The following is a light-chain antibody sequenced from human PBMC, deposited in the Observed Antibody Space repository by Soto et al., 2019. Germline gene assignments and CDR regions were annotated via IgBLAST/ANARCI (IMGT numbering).Light chain of an antibody. CDR3: QQYNSYSWT. V-gene: IGKV1-5*01. CDR1: QSIDRW. CDR2: HAS. J-gene: IGKJ1*01. Sequence: IQMTQSTSTLPASVGNRVTIACRASQSIDRWLAWYQQRPGKAPKILIYHASSLETGVPSRFSGSGSGTEFTLTISSLQADDFATYYCQQYNSYSWTFGQGTKVDIK.